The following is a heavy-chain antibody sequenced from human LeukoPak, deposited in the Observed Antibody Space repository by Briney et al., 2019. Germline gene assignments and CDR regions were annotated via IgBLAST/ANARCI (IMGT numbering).Heavy chain of an antibody. CDR3: ARTIVGATNDAFDI. CDR1: GGSINSYY. V-gene: IGHV4-59*01. J-gene: IGHJ3*02. D-gene: IGHD1-26*01. CDR2: IYYSGST. Sequence: KPSETLSLTCTVSGGSINSYYWSWIRQPPGKGLEWIGYIYYSGSTNYNPSLKSRVTISVDTSKNQFSLKLSSVTAADTAVYYCARTIVGATNDAFDIWGQGTMVTVSS.